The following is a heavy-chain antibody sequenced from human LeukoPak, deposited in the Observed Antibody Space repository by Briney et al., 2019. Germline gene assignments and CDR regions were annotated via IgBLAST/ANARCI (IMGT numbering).Heavy chain of an antibody. J-gene: IGHJ4*02. CDR1: GFTFSQYF. CDR2: ISYNGEET. V-gene: IGHV3-64*01. CDR3: ARDPSVGGFSGSELDF. D-gene: IGHD3-22*01. Sequence: GGSLRLSCAGSGFTFSQYFMHWVRQAPGKGLEYLSVISYNGEETYYAKSVKGRFTISRDNSKNTLYLQMGSLRAEDTAVYFRARDPSVGGFSGSELDFWGQGTLVTVSS.